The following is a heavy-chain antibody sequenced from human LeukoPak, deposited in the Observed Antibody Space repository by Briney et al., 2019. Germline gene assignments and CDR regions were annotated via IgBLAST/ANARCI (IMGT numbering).Heavy chain of an antibody. CDR1: GYTFTNYG. J-gene: IGHJ4*02. Sequence: ASVKVSCKASGYTFTNYGFSWVRQAPGHGLEWMGWISAYNGNTNYAQKLQGRVTMTTDTSTSTAYMELRSLRFDDTAVYYYARDGGITVAADDYWGQGTLVTVSS. CDR3: ARDGGITVAADDY. CDR2: ISAYNGNT. D-gene: IGHD6-19*01. V-gene: IGHV1-18*01.